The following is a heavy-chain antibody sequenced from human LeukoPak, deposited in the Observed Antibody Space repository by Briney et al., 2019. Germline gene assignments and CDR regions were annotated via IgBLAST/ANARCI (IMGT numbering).Heavy chain of an antibody. V-gene: IGHV1-2*02. J-gene: IGHJ4*02. CDR2: MNPDSGGT. CDR1: GYTFTDYY. D-gene: IGHD3-16*01. CDR3: TTRGGDTLMRTEAFGY. Sequence: ASVKVSCKASGYTFTDYYIHWVRQAPGQGLEWMGWMNPDSGGTNYAQKFKGRVTMTRDTSINTAYMDLRRLTSDDTAVYYCTTRGGDTLMRTEAFGYWGLGTLVTVSS.